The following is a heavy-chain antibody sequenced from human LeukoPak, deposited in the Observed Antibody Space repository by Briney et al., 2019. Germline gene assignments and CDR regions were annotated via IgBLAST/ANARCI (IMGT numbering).Heavy chain of an antibody. D-gene: IGHD2-2*01. Sequence: PSETLSLTCTVSGGSISSSSYYWGWIRQPPGKGLEWIGSIYHSGSTYHNPSLKSRVTISVDTSKNQFSLKLSSVTAADTAVYYCARDIVVVPAAIWGSWFDPWGQGTLVTVSS. CDR3: ARDIVVVPAAIWGSWFDP. V-gene: IGHV4-39*07. J-gene: IGHJ5*02. CDR1: GGSISSSSYY. CDR2: IYHSGST.